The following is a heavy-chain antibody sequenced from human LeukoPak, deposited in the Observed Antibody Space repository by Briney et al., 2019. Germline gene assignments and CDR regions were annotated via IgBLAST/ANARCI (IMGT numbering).Heavy chain of an antibody. CDR3: ARLGPVYAIPRTYNWFDP. J-gene: IGHJ5*02. CDR2: ISAYNGNT. Sequence: ASVRVSCKASGYTFTSYGISWVRQAPGQGLEWMGWISAYNGNTNYAQKLQGRVTMTADTSTSTAYMELRSLRSDDTAVYYCARLGPVYAIPRTYNWFDPWGQGTLVTVSS. D-gene: IGHD2-8*01. CDR1: GYTFTSYG. V-gene: IGHV1-18*01.